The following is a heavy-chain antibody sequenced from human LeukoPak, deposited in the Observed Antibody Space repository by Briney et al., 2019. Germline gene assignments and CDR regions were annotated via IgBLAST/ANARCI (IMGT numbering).Heavy chain of an antibody. CDR1: GGTFSSYA. CDR3: ARAPICCGGDCYVDY. D-gene: IGHD2-21*02. CDR2: IIPILGIS. Sequence: GASVKVSCKASGGTFSSYAISWVRQAPGQGLEWLGGIIPILGISNYAKKFQGRVTITADKSTSTAYMELSSLRSEDTAVYYCARAPICCGGDCYVDYWGRGTLVTVSS. J-gene: IGHJ4*02. V-gene: IGHV1-69*10.